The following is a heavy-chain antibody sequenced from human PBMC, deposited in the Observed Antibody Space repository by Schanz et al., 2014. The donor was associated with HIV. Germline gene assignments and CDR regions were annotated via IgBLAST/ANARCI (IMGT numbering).Heavy chain of an antibody. J-gene: IGHJ4*02. CDR1: GFTFSSYA. D-gene: IGHD6-13*01. V-gene: IGHV3-30-3*01. CDR2: KSYDGSNK. Sequence: QVQLVESGGGVVQPGRALRLSCAASGFTFSSYAMYWVRQAPGKGLEWGAIKSYDGSNKYYADSVKGRFTISRDNSKNTLYLQMNSLRAEDTALYYCAKAYSSSWYWDYWGQGTLVTVSS. CDR3: AKAYSSSWYWDY.